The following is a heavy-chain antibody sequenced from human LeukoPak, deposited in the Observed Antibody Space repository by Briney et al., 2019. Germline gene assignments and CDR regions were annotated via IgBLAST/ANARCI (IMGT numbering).Heavy chain of an antibody. CDR2: IYPDGSGA. J-gene: IGHJ4*02. CDR3: ARLAGREQDRNSRSYYFDF. Sequence: ESLKSFCNGAGYTFIKYWIAWVRQEPGEGLVWRGIIYPDGSGARYSPSFQGQVTISADKAINTAYLQWNGLKASDSDMYYCARLAGREQDRNSRSYYFDFWGQGTLVTVSS. V-gene: IGHV5-51*01. D-gene: IGHD1-26*01. CDR1: GYTFIKYW.